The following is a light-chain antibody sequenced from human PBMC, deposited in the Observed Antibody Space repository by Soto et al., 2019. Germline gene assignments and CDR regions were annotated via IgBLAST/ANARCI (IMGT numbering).Light chain of an antibody. Sequence: EIVLTQSPATRSSFPGDRVTLSCRASQYINTRLAWYQNRPGQDPRLLIYQTSIRAAGITAMFSASGTGTDFTLNISDVQPEDFAVYYCHQRQSWPRTFGQGTKVDI. J-gene: IGKJ1*01. CDR2: QTS. V-gene: IGKV3-11*01. CDR1: QYINTR. CDR3: HQRQSWPRT.